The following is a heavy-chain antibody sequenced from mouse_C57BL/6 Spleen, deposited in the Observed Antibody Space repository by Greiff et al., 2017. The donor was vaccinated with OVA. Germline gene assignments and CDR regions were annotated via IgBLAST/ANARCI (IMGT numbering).Heavy chain of an antibody. V-gene: IGHV1-69*01. J-gene: IGHJ2*01. CDR1: GYTFTSYW. Sequence: QVQLKQPGAELVMPGASVKLSCKASGYTFTSYWMHWVKQRPGQGLEWIGEIDPSDSYTNYNQKFKGKSTLTVDKSSSTAYMQLSSLTSEDSAVYYCALNWDEDYFDYWGQGTTLTVSS. CDR3: ALNWDEDYFDY. D-gene: IGHD4-1*02. CDR2: IDPSDSYT.